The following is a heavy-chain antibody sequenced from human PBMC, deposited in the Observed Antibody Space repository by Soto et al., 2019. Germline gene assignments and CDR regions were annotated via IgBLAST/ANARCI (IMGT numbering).Heavy chain of an antibody. D-gene: IGHD1-26*01. Sequence: PSETLSLTCTVSGGSISTYYWTRVRQPPGKRLEWIGCIDYSGSTSYNPSLKSRLTISIDTSKNQFSLNLKSVTAADTAVYYCARARRSSGRMDAADIWGQGTMVTVSS. CDR2: IDYSGST. CDR3: ARARRSSGRMDAADI. V-gene: IGHV4-59*01. CDR1: GGSISTYY. J-gene: IGHJ3*02.